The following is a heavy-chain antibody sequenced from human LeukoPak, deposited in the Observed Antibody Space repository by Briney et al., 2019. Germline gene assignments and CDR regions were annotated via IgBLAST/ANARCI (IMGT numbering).Heavy chain of an antibody. J-gene: IGHJ4*02. CDR1: GYTFTSYA. CDR2: INTNTGNP. Sequence: GASVKVSCKASGYTFTSYAMNWVRQAPGQGLEWMGWINTNTGNPTYAQGFTGRFVFSLDTSVSAAYLQISSLKAEDTAVYYCARVRAAAVPYYFDYWGRGTLVTVSS. V-gene: IGHV7-4-1*02. D-gene: IGHD6-13*01. CDR3: ARVRAAAVPYYFDY.